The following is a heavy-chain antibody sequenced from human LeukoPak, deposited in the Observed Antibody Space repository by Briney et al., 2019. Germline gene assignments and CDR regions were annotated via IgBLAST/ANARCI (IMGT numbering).Heavy chain of an antibody. D-gene: IGHD5-24*01. CDR2: IIPIFGTA. CDR1: GGTFSSYA. Sequence: GASAKVSCKASGGTFSSYAISWVRQAPGQGLEWMGGIIPIFGTANYAQKFQGRVTISADKSTSTAYMELSRLTSEDTAVYYCARAGWLQYYYFDYWGQGTLVTVSS. CDR3: ARAGWLQYYYFDY. J-gene: IGHJ4*02. V-gene: IGHV1-69*06.